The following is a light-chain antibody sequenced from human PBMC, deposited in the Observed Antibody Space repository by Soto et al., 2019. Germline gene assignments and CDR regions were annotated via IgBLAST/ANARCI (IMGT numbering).Light chain of an antibody. CDR2: GAS. Sequence: EIVMTQSPATLSVSPGERAILSCSASQSIRTNVAWCQQRPGQAPRLLIYGASTRATDIPARFSGSGSGTEFTLTISSLQSEDFAIYYCQQYNHWTSITFGQGTRLEF. CDR3: QQYNHWTSIT. J-gene: IGKJ5*01. V-gene: IGKV3-15*01. CDR1: QSIRTN.